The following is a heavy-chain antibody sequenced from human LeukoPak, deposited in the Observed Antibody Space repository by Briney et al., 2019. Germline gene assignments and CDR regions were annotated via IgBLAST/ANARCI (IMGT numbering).Heavy chain of an antibody. D-gene: IGHD4-17*01. Sequence: ASVKVSCKAPGGTFISYATSWVRQAPGQGLEWMGGIIPIFGTANYAQKFQGRVTITADESTSTAYMELSSLRSEDTAVYYCARGKTVTTAFDYWGQGTLVTVSS. CDR2: IIPIFGTA. V-gene: IGHV1-69*01. J-gene: IGHJ4*02. CDR1: GGTFISYA. CDR3: ARGKTVTTAFDY.